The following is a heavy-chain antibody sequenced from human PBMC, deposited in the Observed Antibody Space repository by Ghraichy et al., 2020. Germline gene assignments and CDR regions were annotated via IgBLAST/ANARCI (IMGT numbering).Heavy chain of an antibody. J-gene: IGHJ4*02. CDR1: GGSISSGGYY. Sequence: SETLSLTCTVSGGSISSGGYYWSWIRQHPGKGLEWIGYIYYSGSTYYNPSLKSRVTISVDTSKNQFSLKLSSVTAADTAVYYCARDYYDIVGMTYYFDYWGQGTLVTVSS. D-gene: IGHD3-22*01. CDR2: IYYSGST. CDR3: ARDYYDIVGMTYYFDY. V-gene: IGHV4-31*03.